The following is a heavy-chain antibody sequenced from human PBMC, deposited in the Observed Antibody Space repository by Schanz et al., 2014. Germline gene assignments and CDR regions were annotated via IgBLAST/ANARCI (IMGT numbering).Heavy chain of an antibody. V-gene: IGHV1-8*01. CDR1: GYSFTTYD. CDR3: TSHYGDRPL. Sequence: QVQLVQSGAEVKKPGASVKVSCKASGYSFTTYDVNWVRQATGQGLEWMGWMNPTTGNRGYAQNFQGRVTMTRDTSLKTAYMEMTDQKFKDAGLYYWTSHYGDRPLWGQGTLIAVSS. D-gene: IGHD4-17*01. J-gene: IGHJ4*02. CDR2: MNPTTGNR.